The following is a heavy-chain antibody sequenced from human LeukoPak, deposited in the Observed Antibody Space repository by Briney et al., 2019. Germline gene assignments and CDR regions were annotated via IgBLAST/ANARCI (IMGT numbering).Heavy chain of an antibody. CDR1: GYTFTSSA. J-gene: IGHJ4*02. D-gene: IGHD6-19*01. Sequence: ASVKVSCKASGYTFTSSALNWVRQAPGQGLEWMGWINTNTGNPTYAQGFTGRFVFSLDTSVSTAYLQISSLKAEDTAVYYCARVVDSSGWSNWGQGTLVTVSS. V-gene: IGHV7-4-1*02. CDR2: INTNTGNP. CDR3: ARVVDSSGWSN.